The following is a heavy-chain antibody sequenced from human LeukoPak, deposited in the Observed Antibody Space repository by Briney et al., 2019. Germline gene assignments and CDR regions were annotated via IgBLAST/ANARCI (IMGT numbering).Heavy chain of an antibody. D-gene: IGHD3-22*01. J-gene: IGHJ4*02. CDR2: IYYSGST. Sequence: PSETQSLTCTVSGGSISNGDHYWSWIRQHPGKGLEWIGYIYYSGSTYYNPSLKSRITISVDTSKNQFSLKLSSVTAADTAAYYCARTDSSGYYVDYWGQGTLVTVSS. CDR3: ARTDSSGYYVDY. CDR1: GGSISNGDHY. V-gene: IGHV4-31*03.